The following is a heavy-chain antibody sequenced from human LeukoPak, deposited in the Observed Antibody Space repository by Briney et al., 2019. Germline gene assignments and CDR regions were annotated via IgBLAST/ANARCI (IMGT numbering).Heavy chain of an antibody. J-gene: IGHJ4*02. CDR1: GYTFTRYG. CDR3: ARDGGGTYYYYFDY. V-gene: IGHV7-4-1*02. CDR2: INTNTGSP. Sequence: GASVKVSCKASGYTFTRYGMSWVRQAPGQGLEWMGWINTNTGSPTYAPGSTGRFVFSLDTSVGTAYLQISSLKAEDTAIYYCARDGGGTYYYYFDYWGQGTLVTVSS. D-gene: IGHD1-26*01.